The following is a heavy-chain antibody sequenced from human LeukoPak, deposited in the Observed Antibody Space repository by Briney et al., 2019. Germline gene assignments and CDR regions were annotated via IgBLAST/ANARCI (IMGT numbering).Heavy chain of an antibody. V-gene: IGHV3-53*01. CDR1: GFTVSSNY. J-gene: IGHJ3*02. CDR3: ARDSTMIPAFDI. CDR2: IYSGGST. D-gene: IGHD3-22*01. Sequence: GGSLRLSCAASGFTVSSNYMSWVRQAPGKGLEWVSVIYSGGSTYYADSVKGRFTISRDNSKNTLYLQMNSLRAEDTAVYYCARDSTMIPAFDIWGQGTMVTVSS.